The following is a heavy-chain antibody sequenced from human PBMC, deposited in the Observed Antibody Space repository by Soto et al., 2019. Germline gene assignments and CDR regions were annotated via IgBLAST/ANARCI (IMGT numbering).Heavy chain of an antibody. J-gene: IGHJ4*02. CDR3: ARESSSSCHDY. V-gene: IGHV1-18*01. D-gene: IGHD6-13*01. Sequence: QVQLVQSGAEVKKPGASVKVSCKASGYTFTSYGISWVRQAPGQGLEWMGWISAYNGNTNYAQKLQGRVTMTTDTPTSTAYMELRRLRPDDTAVYYGARESSSSCHDYWGQGTLVTVSS. CDR1: GYTFTSYG. CDR2: ISAYNGNT.